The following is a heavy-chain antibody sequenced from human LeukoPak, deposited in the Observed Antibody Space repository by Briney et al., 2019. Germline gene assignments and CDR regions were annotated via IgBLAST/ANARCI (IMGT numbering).Heavy chain of an antibody. Sequence: SETPSLTCIVSGDSISNYYWSWIRQPAGKGLEWIGRIYTSGSTNYNPSLKSRVTMSVYTSKNQFSLKLTSVTAADTAVYYCAREAAAGTFYFDYWGQGTPVTVSS. CDR2: IYTSGST. CDR1: GDSISNYY. J-gene: IGHJ4*02. CDR3: AREAAAGTFYFDY. V-gene: IGHV4-4*07. D-gene: IGHD6-13*01.